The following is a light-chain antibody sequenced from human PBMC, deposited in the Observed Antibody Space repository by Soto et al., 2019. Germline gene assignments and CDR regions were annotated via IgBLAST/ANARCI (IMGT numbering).Light chain of an antibody. Sequence: QSVLTQPPSVSGSPGQSVAISCTGTSSDVGGYNYVAWYQQHPGKAPRLMIYDVTKRPSGVPDRFSGSKSGNTASLTVSGLQAVDEADYYCPSYAGSESYVFGSGTKLTVL. J-gene: IGLJ1*01. CDR3: PSYAGSESYV. V-gene: IGLV2-8*01. CDR2: DVT. CDR1: SSDVGGYNY.